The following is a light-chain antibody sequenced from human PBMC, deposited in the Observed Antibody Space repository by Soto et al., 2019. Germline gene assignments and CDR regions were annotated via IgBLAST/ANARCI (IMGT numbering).Light chain of an antibody. CDR3: QQYGSSPWT. Sequence: ETVLTQSPGTLSLSPGERATLSCRASQTIRSNYLAWYRQTPGQAPRLPIYDASNRATGIAYRFSGSGSGKNSTISISRLKSEELALDCCQQYGSSPWTFGQGNKVGIK. CDR2: DAS. J-gene: IGKJ1*01. CDR1: QTIRSNY. V-gene: IGKV3-20*01.